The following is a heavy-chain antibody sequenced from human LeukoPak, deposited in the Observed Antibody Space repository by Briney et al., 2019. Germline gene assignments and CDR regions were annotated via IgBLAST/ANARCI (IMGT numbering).Heavy chain of an antibody. D-gene: IGHD3-10*01. V-gene: IGHV3-7*01. CDR3: ARDSWFGELSHYYYYYGMDV. J-gene: IGHJ6*02. CDR2: IKQDGSEK. CDR1: GFTFSSYW. Sequence: GGSLRLSCAASGFTFSSYWMSWVRQAPGKGLEWVANIKQDGSEKYYVDSVKGRFTISRDNAKNSLYLQMNSLRAEDTAVYYCARDSWFGELSHYYYYYGMDVWGQGTTVTVSS.